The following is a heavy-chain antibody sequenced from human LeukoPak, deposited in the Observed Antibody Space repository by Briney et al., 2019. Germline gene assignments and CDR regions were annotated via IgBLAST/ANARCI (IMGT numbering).Heavy chain of an antibody. CDR1: GFTFSSYA. D-gene: IGHD1-26*01. CDR3: ARDPFSGSYGNYYYYFMDV. CDR2: ISGSGGST. J-gene: IGHJ6*03. Sequence: GGSLRLSCAASGFTFSSYAMSWVRQAPGKGLEWVSAISGSGGSTYYADSVKGRFTISRDNAKNTLYLQMNSLRAEDTAVYYCARDPFSGSYGNYYYYFMDVWGKGTTVTVSS. V-gene: IGHV3-23*01.